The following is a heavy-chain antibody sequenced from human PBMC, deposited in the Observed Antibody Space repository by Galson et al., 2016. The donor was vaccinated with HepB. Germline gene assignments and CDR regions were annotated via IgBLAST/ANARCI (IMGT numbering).Heavy chain of an antibody. J-gene: IGHJ4*01. CDR1: GFTFSSYW. D-gene: IGHD1-14*01. CDR2: IKEDGSEK. CDR3: SNNPRRGPFDY. V-gene: IGHV3-7*03. Sequence: SLRLSCAASGFTFSSYWMSWVRQAPGRGPEWVAKIKEDGSEKYYVDNVKGRFTITRDNAKNSLYLQMNSLRAEESAVYYCSNNPRRGPFDYWGHGTQVTVSS.